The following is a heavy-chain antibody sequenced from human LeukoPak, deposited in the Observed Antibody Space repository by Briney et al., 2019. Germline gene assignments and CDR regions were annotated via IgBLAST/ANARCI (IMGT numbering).Heavy chain of an antibody. CDR3: AKGSPRGGFDS. D-gene: IGHD1-14*01. J-gene: IGHJ5*01. CDR2: ISSSSRTI. V-gene: IGHV3-48*01. CDR1: DLTFSTFT. Sequence: PGGSLRLSCAASDLTFSTFTMHWVRQAPGKGLEWLSSISSSSRTINYADSVQGRFTVSRDNANSSMFLQMNEQRREDTAVYYCAKGSPRGGFDSWGQGTLVTVSS.